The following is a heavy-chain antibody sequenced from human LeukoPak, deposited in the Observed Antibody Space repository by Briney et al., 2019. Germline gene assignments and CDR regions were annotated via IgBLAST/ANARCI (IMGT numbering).Heavy chain of an antibody. D-gene: IGHD5-24*01. CDR3: ARDVEGSLDY. V-gene: IGHV3-7*01. Sequence: PGGSLRLSCAASGFTFSNYGMAWVRQAPGKGPEWVANIKQDESEKYYVDSVKGRFTISRDNAKNSLYLQMNSLRVDDTAVYYCARDVEGSLDYWGQGTLVAVSS. CDR1: GFTFSNYG. J-gene: IGHJ4*02. CDR2: IKQDESEK.